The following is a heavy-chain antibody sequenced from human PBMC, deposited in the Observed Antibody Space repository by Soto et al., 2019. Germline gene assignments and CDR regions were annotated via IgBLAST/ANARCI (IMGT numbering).Heavy chain of an antibody. Sequence: SETLSLTCTVSGGSISSSSYYWGWIRQPPGKGLEWIGSIYYSGSTYYNPSLKSRVTISVDTSKNQFSLKLSSVTAADTAVYYCARPPPRGTWELRDNNGYDPWGQGTLVTVSS. D-gene: IGHD1-26*01. J-gene: IGHJ5*02. V-gene: IGHV4-39*01. CDR3: ARPPPRGTWELRDNNGYDP. CDR2: IYYSGST. CDR1: GGSISSSSYY.